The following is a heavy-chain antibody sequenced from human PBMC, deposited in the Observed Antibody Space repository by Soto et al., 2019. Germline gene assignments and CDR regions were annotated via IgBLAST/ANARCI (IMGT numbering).Heavy chain of an antibody. V-gene: IGHV1-3*01. CDR3: ARGPLLAASGV. J-gene: IGHJ6*02. D-gene: IGHD3-10*01. Sequence: GASVKVSCKASGYTFTSYAMHWVRQAPGQRLEWMGWINAGNSDTKYSQKFQGRVTMTRDTSTSTVYMELSSLRSEDTAVYYCARGPLLAASGVWGQGTTVTVSS. CDR2: INAGNSDT. CDR1: GYTFTSYA.